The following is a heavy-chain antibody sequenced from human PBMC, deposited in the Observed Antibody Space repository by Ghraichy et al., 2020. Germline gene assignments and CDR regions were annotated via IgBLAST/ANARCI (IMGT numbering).Heavy chain of an antibody. CDR2: IYYSGST. Sequence: SETLSLTCTVSGGSISSYYWSWIRQPPGKGLEWIGYIYYSGSTNYNPSLKSRVTISVDTSKNQFSLKLSSVTAADTAVYYCARDATTRLAAAGLNAFDIWGQGTMVTVSS. J-gene: IGHJ3*02. V-gene: IGHV4-59*01. CDR3: ARDATTRLAAAGLNAFDI. D-gene: IGHD6-13*01. CDR1: GGSISSYY.